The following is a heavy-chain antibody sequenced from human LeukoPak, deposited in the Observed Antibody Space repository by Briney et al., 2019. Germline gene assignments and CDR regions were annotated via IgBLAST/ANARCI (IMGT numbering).Heavy chain of an antibody. CDR1: GYTFTSYG. CDR3: ARVGVHYYDSSGYREYFQH. V-gene: IGHV1-18*01. CDR2: ISAYNGNT. J-gene: IGHJ1*01. D-gene: IGHD3-22*01. Sequence: ASVKVSCKASGYTFTSYGISWVRQAPGQGLEWMGWISAYNGNTNYAQKLQGRVTMTTDTSTSTAYMELRSLRSDDTAVYYCARVGVHYYDSSGYREYFQHWGQGTLVTVSS.